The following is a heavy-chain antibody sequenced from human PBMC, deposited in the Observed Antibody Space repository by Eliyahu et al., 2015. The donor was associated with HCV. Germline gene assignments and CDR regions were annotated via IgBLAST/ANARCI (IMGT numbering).Heavy chain of an antibody. Sequence: QVQLVESGGGVVQPGRSLRLSCAASGFIFSSYAMHWVRQAPGKGLEWVAVISYDGSNKYYADSVKGRFTISRDNSKNTLFLQMDSLRAEDTAVYYCARDVLASIAPRSGSRETWGQGTLVTVSS. CDR3: ARDVLASIAPRSGSRET. D-gene: IGHD3-3*01. CDR2: ISYDGSNK. CDR1: GFIFSSYA. J-gene: IGHJ4*02. V-gene: IGHV3-30-3*01.